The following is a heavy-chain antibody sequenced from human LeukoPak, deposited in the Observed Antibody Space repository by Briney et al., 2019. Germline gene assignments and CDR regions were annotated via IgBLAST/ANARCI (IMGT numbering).Heavy chain of an antibody. J-gene: IGHJ4*02. V-gene: IGHV3-23*01. Sequence: SGGSLRLSCAASGFTFSSYGMSWVRQAPGKGLEWVSAISGSGGSTYYADSVKGRFTISRDNSKNTLYLQMNSLRAEDTAVYYCAKMYYYDSSGYYHDTDYWGQGTLVTVSS. CDR1: GFTFSSYG. D-gene: IGHD3-22*01. CDR2: ISGSGGST. CDR3: AKMYYYDSSGYYHDTDY.